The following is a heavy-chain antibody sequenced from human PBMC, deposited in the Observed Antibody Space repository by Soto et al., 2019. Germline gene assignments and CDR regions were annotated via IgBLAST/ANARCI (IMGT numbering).Heavy chain of an antibody. CDR2: ITGSSNNI. J-gene: IGHJ4*02. CDR3: ANGRATYGLLTHDY. V-gene: IGHV3-23*01. D-gene: IGHD3-10*01. Sequence: GGSLRLSCAASGFSFRNYAMSWVRQAPGKWLEYISTITGSSNNINNADSVKGRFAISRDNSGNTLYLQMNSLTAEDTAVYYCANGRATYGLLTHDYWGQGTLVTVSS. CDR1: GFSFRNYA.